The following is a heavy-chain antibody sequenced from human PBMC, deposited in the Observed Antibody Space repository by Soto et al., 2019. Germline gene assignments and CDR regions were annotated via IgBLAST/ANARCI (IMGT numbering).Heavy chain of an antibody. CDR2: IYYSGNT. CDR3: TREQSDDNYFDP. D-gene: IGHD6-19*01. V-gene: IGHV4-61*08. CDR1: GGSVNSGDYY. Sequence: SETLSLTCTVSGGSVNSGDYYWSWIRQSPGKGLERIGSIYYSGNTNYNPSLKSRVTISVETSKNQFSLNLRSMTPADTAVYYCTREQSDDNYFDPWGQGTLVTVSS. J-gene: IGHJ5*02.